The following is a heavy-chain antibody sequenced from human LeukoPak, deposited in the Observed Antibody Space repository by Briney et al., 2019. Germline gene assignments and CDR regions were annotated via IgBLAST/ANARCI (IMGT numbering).Heavy chain of an antibody. V-gene: IGHV4-4*07. D-gene: IGHD2-2*01. CDR1: GGSISSYY. CDR3: AREEEYCSSTSCDLFDY. Sequence: SETLSLTCTVSGGSISSYYWSWIRQPAGKGLEWIGRIYTSGSTNYNPSLKSRVTMSVDTSKNQFSLKLSSVTAADTAVYYCAREEEYCSSTSCDLFDYWGQGTLVTVSS. CDR2: IYTSGST. J-gene: IGHJ4*02.